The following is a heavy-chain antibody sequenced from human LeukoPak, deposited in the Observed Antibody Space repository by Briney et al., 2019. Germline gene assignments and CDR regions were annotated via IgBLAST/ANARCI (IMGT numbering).Heavy chain of an antibody. Sequence: PGGSLRLSCAASGFTFSSYGMHWVRQAPGKGLEWVANIKQDGSEKYYVDSVKGRFTISRDNAKNSLYLQMNSLRAEDTAVYYCARVERPQQLVPYYYYYMDVWGKGTTVTVSS. V-gene: IGHV3-7*01. CDR2: IKQDGSEK. D-gene: IGHD6-13*01. CDR1: GFTFSSYG. J-gene: IGHJ6*03. CDR3: ARVERPQQLVPYYYYYMDV.